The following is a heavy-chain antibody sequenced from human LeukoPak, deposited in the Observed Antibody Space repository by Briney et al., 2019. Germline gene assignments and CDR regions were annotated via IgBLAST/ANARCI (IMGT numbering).Heavy chain of an antibody. V-gene: IGHV3-30*02. Sequence: PGGSLRLSCAASGFTFSSYGMHWVRQAPGKGLEWVAFIQYDGSNKYYADSVKGRFTISRDNSKNTLYLQMNSLRAEDTAVYYCANLRNWGQGTLVTVSS. J-gene: IGHJ4*02. CDR2: IQYDGSNK. D-gene: IGHD4-17*01. CDR3: ANLRN. CDR1: GFTFSSYG.